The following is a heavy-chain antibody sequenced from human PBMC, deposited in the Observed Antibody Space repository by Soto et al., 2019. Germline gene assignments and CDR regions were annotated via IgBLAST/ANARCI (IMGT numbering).Heavy chain of an antibody. CDR1: GVYFDDYN. V-gene: IGHV3-21*01. Sequence: GGSLILCCAASGVYFDDYNSNWVRPTTGRGLEWVSSISGSGIDIHFTDSVKGRFTVSRDNAKTSLYLQMDSLRPEDTAIYYCAREGVTNYNDYYFDLWGQGDLVTGSS. CDR3: AREGVTNYNDYYFDL. D-gene: IGHD4-4*01. J-gene: IGHJ4*01. CDR2: ISGSGIDI.